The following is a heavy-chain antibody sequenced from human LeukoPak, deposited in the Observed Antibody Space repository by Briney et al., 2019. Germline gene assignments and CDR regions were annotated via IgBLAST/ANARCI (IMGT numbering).Heavy chain of an antibody. Sequence: AGGPLRLSCAASGFTFNSYGVHWVRQAPGKGLEWVALIWYDGTNKFYADSVKGRFTISRDNSKNTVYLQMNSLRAEDAAVYYCARRAATGGYHFDYWGQGTLVTVSS. V-gene: IGHV3-33*01. J-gene: IGHJ4*02. CDR1: GFTFNSYG. D-gene: IGHD2-8*02. CDR3: ARRAATGGYHFDY. CDR2: IWYDGTNK.